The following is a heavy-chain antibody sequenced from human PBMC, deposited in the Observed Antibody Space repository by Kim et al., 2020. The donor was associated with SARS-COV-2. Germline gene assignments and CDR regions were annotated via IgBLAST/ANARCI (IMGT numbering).Heavy chain of an antibody. V-gene: IGHV1-2*02. CDR3: ARGGILETYFDY. Sequence: NYAQKLQGRVTMTRDTSISTAYMELSRLRSDDTAVYYCARGGILETYFDYWGQGTLVTVSS. J-gene: IGHJ4*02. D-gene: IGHD3-16*01.